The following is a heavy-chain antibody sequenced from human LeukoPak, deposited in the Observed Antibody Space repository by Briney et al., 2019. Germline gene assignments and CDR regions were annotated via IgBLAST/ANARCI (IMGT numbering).Heavy chain of an antibody. CDR2: ISHDGRNK. V-gene: IGHV3-30*03. D-gene: IGHD1-26*01. CDR1: GFSFDLSA. CDR3: ARDKDVGATLLVY. Sequence: PGRSLRLSCVVSGFSFDLSAMHWVRQAPGKGLEWVALISHDGRNKYNTDSVKGRFTISRDNAKNSLYLHMNSLRAEDTAVYYCARDKDVGATLLVYWGQGTLVAVSS. J-gene: IGHJ4*02.